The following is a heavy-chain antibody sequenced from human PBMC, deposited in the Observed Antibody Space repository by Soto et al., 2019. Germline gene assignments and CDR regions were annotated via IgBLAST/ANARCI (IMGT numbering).Heavy chain of an antibody. CDR2: ISGSGGST. D-gene: IGHD6-13*01. V-gene: IGHV3-23*01. J-gene: IGHJ5*02. CDR1: GFTFSSYA. CDR3: AKDVRSWLKAYNWFDP. Sequence: EVQLLESGGGLVQPGGSLRLSCAASGFTFSSYAMSWVRQAPGKGLEWVSAISGSGGSTYYADSVKGRFTISRDNSKNTLYLQMNSLRAEDTAVYYCAKDVRSWLKAYNWFDPWGQGALVTVSS.